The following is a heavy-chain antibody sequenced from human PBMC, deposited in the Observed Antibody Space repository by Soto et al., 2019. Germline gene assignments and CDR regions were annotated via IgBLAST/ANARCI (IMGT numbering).Heavy chain of an antibody. CDR1: GGTFSSYA. Sequence: GASVKVSCKASGGTFSSYAINWVRQAPGQGLEWMGGIIPIFGTANHAQRFQGRVTITADESTSTAYMELSSLRSEDTAVYYCARDRGPSSGYYPYWFDPWGQGTLVTAPQ. J-gene: IGHJ5*02. CDR2: IIPIFGTA. CDR3: ARDRGPSSGYYPYWFDP. V-gene: IGHV1-69*13. D-gene: IGHD3-22*01.